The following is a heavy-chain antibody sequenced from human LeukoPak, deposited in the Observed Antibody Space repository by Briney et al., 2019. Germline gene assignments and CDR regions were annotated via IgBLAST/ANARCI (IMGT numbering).Heavy chain of an antibody. CDR3: TRAYTQLGFDP. V-gene: IGHV4-61*02. Sequence: SETLSLTCTVSGGSISSGSYYWSWIRQPAGKGLEWIGRIYTSGSTNYNPSLKSRVTISVDTSKNQFSLKLSSVTAADTAVYYCTRAYTQLGFDPWGQGTLVTVSS. CDR2: IYTSGST. J-gene: IGHJ5*02. CDR1: GGSISSGSYY. D-gene: IGHD2-2*01.